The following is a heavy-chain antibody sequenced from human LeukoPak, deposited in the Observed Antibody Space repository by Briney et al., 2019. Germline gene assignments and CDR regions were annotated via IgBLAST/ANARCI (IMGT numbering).Heavy chain of an antibody. CDR3: VTLPTGDF. Sequence: GGSLRLSCAAFGFTVSRNHMTWVRQAPGKGLEWVSIIYSGGSTYYADSVRGRFTISRDSSQNTLYLQMNGLRVEDTAVYYCVTLPTGDFWGQGTLVTVSS. CDR1: GFTVSRNH. D-gene: IGHD3-16*01. CDR2: IYSGGST. J-gene: IGHJ4*02. V-gene: IGHV3-53*01.